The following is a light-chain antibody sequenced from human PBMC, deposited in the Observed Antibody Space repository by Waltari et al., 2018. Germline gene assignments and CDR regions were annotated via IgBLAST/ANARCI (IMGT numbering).Light chain of an antibody. Sequence: DIQMTQSPPTPSASVGDRVTITCRASQSISKWSAWYQQKPGKAPNLLIYEASSLESGVPSRFSGSGSGTEFTLIISSLQPDDFAAYYCQQYNSYGMYTFGQGTKLE. J-gene: IGKJ2*01. V-gene: IGKV1-5*03. CDR3: QQYNSYGMYT. CDR2: EAS. CDR1: QSISKW.